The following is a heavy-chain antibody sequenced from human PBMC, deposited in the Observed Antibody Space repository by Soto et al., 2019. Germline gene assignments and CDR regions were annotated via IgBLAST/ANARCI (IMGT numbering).Heavy chain of an antibody. V-gene: IGHV1-8*02. Sequence: QVQLLQSGAEVKRPGASVKVSCKTSGYTFTNYDINGVRQAAGQGLEWMGWLNPNTGATAYAQKFQARFTMTRDTSISTAHMELSGLTSEHTAVFYCAREWEEGFCFDHRGQETPVTVSS. CDR3: AREWEEGFCFDH. CDR2: LNPNTGAT. J-gene: IGHJ4*01. D-gene: IGHD1-26*01. CDR1: GYTFTNYD.